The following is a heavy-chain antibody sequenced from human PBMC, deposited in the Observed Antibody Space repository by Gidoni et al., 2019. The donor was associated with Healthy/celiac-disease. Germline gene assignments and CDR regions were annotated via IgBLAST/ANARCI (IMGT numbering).Heavy chain of an antibody. V-gene: IGHV1-2*02. CDR2: INPNSGGT. Sequence: QVQLVQSGAEVKKPGASVKVSCKASGYTFTCYYMHWVRQAPGQGLEWMGWINPNSGGTNYAQKFQGRVTMTRDTSISTAYMELSRLRSDDTAVYYCARDDFSAYSSSWYGVYWGQGTLVTVSS. CDR3: ARDDFSAYSSSWYGVY. D-gene: IGHD6-13*01. CDR1: GYTFTCYY. J-gene: IGHJ4*02.